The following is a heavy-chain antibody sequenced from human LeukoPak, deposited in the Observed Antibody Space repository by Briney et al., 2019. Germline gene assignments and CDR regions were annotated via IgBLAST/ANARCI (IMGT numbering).Heavy chain of an antibody. Sequence: GGSLRLSCTASGFTFSDSYMNWIRQAPGKEPEWLAYITNTGSTVLYADSVQGRFTISRDNSKNTLYLQMNSLRDEDSAVYYCARDREYGSGSYFVHWGQGTLVTVSS. V-gene: IGHV3-11*04. CDR1: GFTFSDSY. CDR2: ITNTGSTV. CDR3: ARDREYGSGSYFVH. D-gene: IGHD3-10*01. J-gene: IGHJ4*02.